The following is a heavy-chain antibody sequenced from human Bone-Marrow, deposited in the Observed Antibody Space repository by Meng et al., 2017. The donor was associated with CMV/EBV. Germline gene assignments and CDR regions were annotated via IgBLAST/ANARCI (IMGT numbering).Heavy chain of an antibody. D-gene: IGHD6-13*01. CDR3: ARDLQYSSSWYWGSSDYYYGMDV. V-gene: IGHV3-21*01. CDR2: ISSSNGYI. J-gene: IGHJ6*02. Sequence: GGSLRLSCAASGFTFSSYNMNGVRQAPGKGREWVSYISSSNGYIYYADSVKGRFTISRDDAKNSLYLQMNSLRAEDTAVYYCARDLQYSSSWYWGSSDYYYGMDVWGQGTTVTVYS. CDR1: GFTFSSYN.